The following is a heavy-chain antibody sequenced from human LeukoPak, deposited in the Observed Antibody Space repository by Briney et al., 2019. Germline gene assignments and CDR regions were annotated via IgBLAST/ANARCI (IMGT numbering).Heavy chain of an antibody. V-gene: IGHV4-34*01. D-gene: IGHD5-12*01. CDR1: GGSFSGYY. CDR2: INDSGDT. J-gene: IGHJ6*02. Sequence: SETLSLTCAVYGGSFSGYYWSWIRQPPGKGLEWVGEINDSGDTNFNPSLKSRVSISVDTSKIQFSLKLSSVTAADTAVYYCARGLRGIVATIVYYYYGMDVWGQGTTVTVSS. CDR3: ARGLRGIVATIVYYYYGMDV.